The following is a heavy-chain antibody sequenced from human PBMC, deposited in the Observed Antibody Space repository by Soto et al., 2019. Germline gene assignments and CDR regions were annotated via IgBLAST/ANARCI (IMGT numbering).Heavy chain of an antibody. Sequence: QVQLVQSGAEVKKPGASVKVSCKASGYTFASYAISWMRQAPGQGLEWMGWISAYNGNTNYAQKLQGRVTMTTHTSPRTAYMELRGLNSDDTAVYYCARDPPPPDYWGQGTLVTVSS. J-gene: IGHJ4*02. CDR2: ISAYNGNT. CDR3: ARDPPPPDY. V-gene: IGHV1-18*01. CDR1: GYTFASYA.